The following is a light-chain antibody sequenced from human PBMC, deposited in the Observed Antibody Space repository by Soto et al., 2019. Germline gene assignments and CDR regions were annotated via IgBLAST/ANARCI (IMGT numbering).Light chain of an antibody. CDR2: VAS. V-gene: IGKV3-15*01. CDR3: QQYKNWPQLT. Sequence: EIVMTQSPATLSVSPGERATLSCRASQSVSSNLAWYQQKPGQAPRLLIYVASTRATGIPARFSGSGSGTEFTLTISSLQSEDFAVYYCQQYKNWPQLTFGGGTKVEIK. CDR1: QSVSSN. J-gene: IGKJ4*01.